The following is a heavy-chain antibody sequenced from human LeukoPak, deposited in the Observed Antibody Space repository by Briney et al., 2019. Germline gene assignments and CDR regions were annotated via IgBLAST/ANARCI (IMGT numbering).Heavy chain of an antibody. J-gene: IGHJ5*02. CDR3: ARLGSSSWYTWFDP. Sequence: SETLSLTCAVYGGSFSGYYWSWIRQPPGKGLEWIGEINHSGSTNYNPSLKSRVTISVDTSKNQFSLKLSSVTAADTAVYYCARLGSSSWYTWFDPWGLGTLVAVSS. CDR1: GGSFSGYY. V-gene: IGHV4-34*01. CDR2: INHSGST. D-gene: IGHD6-13*01.